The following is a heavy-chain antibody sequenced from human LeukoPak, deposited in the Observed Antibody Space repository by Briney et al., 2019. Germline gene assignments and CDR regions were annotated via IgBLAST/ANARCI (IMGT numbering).Heavy chain of an antibody. CDR3: ARGDYGSGSNYFDY. V-gene: IGHV4-30-2*01. CDR2: IYHSGST. D-gene: IGHD3-10*01. CDR1: GGSISSGGYS. Sequence: PTQTLSLTCAVSGGSISSGGYSWSWIRQPPGKGLEWIGYIYHSGSTYYNPSLKSRVTISVDRSKNQFSLKLSSVTAADTAVYYCARGDYGSGSNYFDYWGQGTLVTVSS. J-gene: IGHJ4*02.